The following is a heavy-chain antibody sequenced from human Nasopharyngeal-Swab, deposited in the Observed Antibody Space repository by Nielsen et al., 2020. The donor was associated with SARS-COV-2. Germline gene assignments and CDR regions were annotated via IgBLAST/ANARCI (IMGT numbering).Heavy chain of an antibody. CDR3: ARGFRRYQLLPGWFDP. D-gene: IGHD2-2*01. CDR2: IYYSGST. V-gene: IGHV4-30-4*01. J-gene: IGHJ5*02. Sequence: RQAPGKGLEWIGYIYYSGSTYYNPSLKSRVTISVDTSKNQFSLKLSSVTAADTAVHYCARGFRRYQLLPGWFDPWGQGTLVTVSS.